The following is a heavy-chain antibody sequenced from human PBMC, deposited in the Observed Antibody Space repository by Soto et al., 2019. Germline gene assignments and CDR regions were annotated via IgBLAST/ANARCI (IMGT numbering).Heavy chain of an antibody. Sequence: QVQLVQSGGEVKKPGASVKVSCKASGYTFTSYDISWVRQSPGQGLEWMGSISVYYGNTNYVQALQGRVTVTTDPSKSTVYMELRSLRSDDTAVYYCARENRYDSRRYYFDYWGQGTLVTVSS. V-gene: IGHV1-18*01. CDR2: ISVYYGNT. D-gene: IGHD3-3*01. CDR3: ARENRYDSRRYYFDY. CDR1: GYTFTSYD. J-gene: IGHJ4*02.